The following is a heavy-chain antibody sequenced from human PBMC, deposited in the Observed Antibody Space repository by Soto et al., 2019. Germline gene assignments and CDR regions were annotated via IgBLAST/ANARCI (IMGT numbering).Heavy chain of an antibody. CDR2: ISGSGASI. D-gene: IGHD2-8*02. CDR1: GFTFSSYV. V-gene: IGHV3-23*01. J-gene: IGHJ4*01. Sequence: EVQLLESGGNLVQPGGSLRLSCAASGFTFSSYVMSWVRQAPGKGLEWVATISGSGASIYDADSVKGRFTISRDNSKNTVYLQMNSLRAEDTAVYYCAKEGLGSCTGGTGDGSDYWGHRTRVNVSS. CDR3: AKEGLGSCTGGTGDGSDY.